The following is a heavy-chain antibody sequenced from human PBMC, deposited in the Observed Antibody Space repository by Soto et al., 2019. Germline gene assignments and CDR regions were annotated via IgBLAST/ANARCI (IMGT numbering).Heavy chain of an antibody. CDR1: GGSFSGYY. CDR3: ARGHFWSGYYFLFDD. J-gene: IGHJ4*02. V-gene: IGHV4-34*01. CDR2: INHSGST. D-gene: IGHD3-3*02. Sequence: PSETLSLTCAVYGGSFSGYYWSWIRQPPGKGLEWIGEINHSGSTNYNPSLKSRVTISVDTSKNQFSLKLSSVTAADTAVYYCARGHFWSGYYFLFDDWGQGTLVTVSS.